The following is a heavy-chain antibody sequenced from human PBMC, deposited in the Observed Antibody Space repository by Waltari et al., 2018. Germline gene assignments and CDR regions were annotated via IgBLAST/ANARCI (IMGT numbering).Heavy chain of an antibody. CDR2: IRADETNK. V-gene: IGHV3-30*02. Sequence: QVQLVESGGGVVQPGGSLRLSCAASGFTFSNHGIPWVRQAPGKGLEGVAFIRADETNKHYADSVQGRFTISRDNSKNTVFLQMNSLRTEDTAVYYCAKGPDSSGYYSNWFDPWGQGILVTVSS. J-gene: IGHJ5*02. CDR3: AKGPDSSGYYSNWFDP. CDR1: GFTFSNHG. D-gene: IGHD3-22*01.